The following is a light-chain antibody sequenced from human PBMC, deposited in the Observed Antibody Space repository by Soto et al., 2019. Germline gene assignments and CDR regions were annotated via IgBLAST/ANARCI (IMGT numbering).Light chain of an antibody. CDR3: TVWDVGRRARL. J-gene: IGLJ2*01. CDR1: SSSIESNY. Sequence: QSVLTQPPSASGTPGQRVTISCSGTSSSIESNYVYWYQQLPGTAPRLLIYRNNQRPSGVPDRFSGSKSGTSASLAISALRSEDEDDYYCTVWDVGRRARLFGEGTEVTVL. V-gene: IGLV1-47*01. CDR2: RNN.